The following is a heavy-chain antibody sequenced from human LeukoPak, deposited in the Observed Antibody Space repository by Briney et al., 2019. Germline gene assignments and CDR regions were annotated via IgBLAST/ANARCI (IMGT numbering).Heavy chain of an antibody. CDR2: IHTIANS. CDR1: GGSISRYY. J-gene: IGHJ4*02. Sequence: SETLSLTCSVSGGSISRYYSGWIRQPPGKGLEWIGYIHTIANSNYNPSLNSRATISIDTSKNQFSLNMTSVTAADTAVYYCARQSPSSWYQIDYWGQGTLVTVS. V-gene: IGHV4-4*09. CDR3: ARQSPSSWYQIDY. D-gene: IGHD6-13*01.